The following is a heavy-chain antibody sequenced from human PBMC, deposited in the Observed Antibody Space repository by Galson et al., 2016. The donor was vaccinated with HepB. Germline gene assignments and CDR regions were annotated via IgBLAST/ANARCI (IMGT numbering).Heavy chain of an antibody. CDR3: ARQGWVLYPTFGHYNYYMDV. Sequence: SLRLSCAASGFSFSDFNMNWVRQVPGKGLEWVSSISRDGDMSSSDSLKGRFIVSSDDADNSLYLHISRLRAEDTAVYYCARQGWVLYPTFGHYNYYMDVWGNGTTVTVSS. J-gene: IGHJ6*03. D-gene: IGHD3-3*01. CDR1: GFSFSDFN. V-gene: IGHV3-69-1*01. CDR2: ISRDGDM.